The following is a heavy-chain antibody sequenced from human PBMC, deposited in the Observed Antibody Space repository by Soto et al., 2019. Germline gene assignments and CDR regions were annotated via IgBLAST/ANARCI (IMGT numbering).Heavy chain of an antibody. D-gene: IGHD6-19*01. CDR2: ISGSGGST. CDR1: GFTFSSYA. Sequence: PGGSLRLSCAASGFTFSSYAMSWVRQATGKGLEWVSAISGSGGSTYYADSVKGRFTISRDNSKNTLYLQMNSLRAEDTAVYYCAKASIIVSGWYVSAFDIWGQGTMVTVSS. V-gene: IGHV3-23*01. J-gene: IGHJ3*02. CDR3: AKASIIVSGWYVSAFDI.